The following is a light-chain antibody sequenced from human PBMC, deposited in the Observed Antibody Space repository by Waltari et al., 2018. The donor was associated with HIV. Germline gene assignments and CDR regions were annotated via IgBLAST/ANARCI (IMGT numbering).Light chain of an antibody. CDR3: QSYDSTNPCI. V-gene: IGLV6-57*03. J-gene: IGLJ1*01. CDR1: RGGLASNS. CDR2: EDN. Sequence: NFILTQPHSVSESPGKTVTISCARSRGGLASNSAQWSQQRPGRAPTPVIYEDNQRPSGVPDRFSGSIDSSSNSASLTIYDLKTEDEADYYCQSYDSTNPCIFGTGTRVTVL.